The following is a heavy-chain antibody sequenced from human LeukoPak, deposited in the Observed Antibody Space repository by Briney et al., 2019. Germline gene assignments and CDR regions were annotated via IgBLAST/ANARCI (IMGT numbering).Heavy chain of an antibody. CDR1: GFTFSSYS. CDR2: ISTSSSYI. D-gene: IGHD2-15*01. V-gene: IGHV3-21*01. Sequence: GGSLRLSCAASGFTFSSYSMNWVRQAPGKGLEWVSSISTSSSYIYYADSVKGRFTISRDNARNSLYLQMNSLRAEDTAMYYCARDVVVVVASDSNFNYWGQGTLVTVSS. J-gene: IGHJ4*02. CDR3: ARDVVVVVASDSNFNY.